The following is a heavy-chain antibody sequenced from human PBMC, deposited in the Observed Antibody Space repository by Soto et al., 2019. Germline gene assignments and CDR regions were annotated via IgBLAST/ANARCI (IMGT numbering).Heavy chain of an antibody. V-gene: IGHV4-34*01. J-gene: IGHJ5*02. CDR1: GGSFSGYY. Sequence: PSETLSLTCAVYGGSFSGYYWSWIRQPPGKGLEWIGEINHSGSTNYNPSLKSRVTISADTSKNQFSLKLSSVTAADTAVYYCARGAEQLVRGWFDPWGQGTLVTVSS. CDR3: ARGAEQLVRGWFDP. CDR2: INHSGST. D-gene: IGHD6-6*01.